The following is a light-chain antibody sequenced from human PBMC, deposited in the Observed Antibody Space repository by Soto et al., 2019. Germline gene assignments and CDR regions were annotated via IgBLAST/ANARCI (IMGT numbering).Light chain of an antibody. J-gene: IGLJ2*01. CDR2: ANS. Sequence: QSVLTQPPSVSGAPGQRVTISCTGSXXNIGAGYDVHWYQQLPGTAPKLLIYANSNRPSGVPDRFSGSKSGTSASLAITGLQAEDEADYYCQSYDNSLRVFGGGTKLTVL. CDR1: XXNIGAGYD. V-gene: IGLV1-40*01. CDR3: QSYDNSLRV.